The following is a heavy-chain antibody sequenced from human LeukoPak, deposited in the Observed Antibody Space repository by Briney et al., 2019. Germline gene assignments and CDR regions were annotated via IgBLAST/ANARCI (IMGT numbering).Heavy chain of an antibody. J-gene: IGHJ6*02. V-gene: IGHV3-11*01. CDR1: GFTFSDYY. CDR2: ISSSGSTI. D-gene: IGHD5-24*01. CDR3: AREMATIPCMDV. Sequence: GGSLRLSCAASGFTFSDYYMSWIRQAPGKGPEWVSYISSSGSTIYYADSVKGRFTISRDNAKNSLYLQMNSLRAEDTAVYYCAREMATIPCMDVWGQGTTVTVSS.